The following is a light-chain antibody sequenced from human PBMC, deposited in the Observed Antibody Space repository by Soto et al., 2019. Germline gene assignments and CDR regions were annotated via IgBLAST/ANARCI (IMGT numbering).Light chain of an antibody. V-gene: IGKV1-39*01. CDR3: QQSYSTPYT. CDR1: QSISSC. CDR2: ASS. Sequence: DIQMTQSPSSLSASVGDRVTITCRASQSISSCLNWYQQKPGKAPKLLIYASSSLQSEVPSRFSGSGSGTDFTLTISSLQPEDFATYYFQQSYSTPYTFGQGTKLEIK. J-gene: IGKJ2*01.